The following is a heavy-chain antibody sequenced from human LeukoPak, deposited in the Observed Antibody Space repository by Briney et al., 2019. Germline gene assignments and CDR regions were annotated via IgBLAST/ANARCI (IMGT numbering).Heavy chain of an antibody. J-gene: IGHJ4*02. Sequence: QPGGSLRLSCAASGFSVGGYWMHWVRQGPGMGLVWVSRINSDGSSISYADSVKGRFSISRDNAKNTLYLQMNSLRAEDTAVYYCTRGASGYGNLDYWGQGTLVTVSS. CDR2: INSDGSSI. CDR1: GFSVGGYW. CDR3: TRGASGYGNLDY. D-gene: IGHD5-12*01. V-gene: IGHV3-74*01.